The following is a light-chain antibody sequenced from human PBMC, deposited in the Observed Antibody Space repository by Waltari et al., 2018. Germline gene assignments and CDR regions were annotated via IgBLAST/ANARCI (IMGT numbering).Light chain of an antibody. CDR1: SSHVGNNY. CDR3: GTWDSSLSGAV. V-gene: IGLV1-51*02. J-gene: IGLJ7*01. CDR2: EDS. Sequence: QSVLTQPPSVSAAPGQRVTISRSGGSSHVGNNYVSWYRQLPGTAPQLLIFEDSERPSGIPGRFSGSKSGTSATLDSTGLQSGDEADYYCGTWDSSLSGAVFGGGTHLTVL.